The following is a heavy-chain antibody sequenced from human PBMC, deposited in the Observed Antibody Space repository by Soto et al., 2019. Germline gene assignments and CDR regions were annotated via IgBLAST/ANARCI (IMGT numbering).Heavy chain of an antibody. J-gene: IGHJ3*02. CDR3: AHSFFGSSGWECDVFDI. CDR1: GFSLSTSGVG. Sequence: VSGPTLVNPTQTLTLTCTFSGFSLSTSGVGVGWIRQPPGKALEWLALIYWDDDKRYSPSLKSRLTITKDTSKNQVVLTMTNMELVNTATYYCAHSFFGSSGWECDVFDIWGKGTMVTVSS. V-gene: IGHV2-5*02. CDR2: IYWDDDK. D-gene: IGHD6-13*01.